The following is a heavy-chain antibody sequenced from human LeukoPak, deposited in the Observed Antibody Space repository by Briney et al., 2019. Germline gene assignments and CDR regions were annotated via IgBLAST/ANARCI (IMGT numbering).Heavy chain of an antibody. Sequence: PSETLSLTCAVSGYSISSGYYWGWIRQPPGKGLEWIGSIYHSGSTYYNPSLKSRVTISVDTSKNHFSLKLSSVTAADTAVYYCARVDYHGNFHNDAFDIWGQGTMVTVSS. J-gene: IGHJ3*02. CDR3: ARVDYHGNFHNDAFDI. CDR2: IYHSGST. D-gene: IGHD3-10*01. CDR1: GYSISSGYY. V-gene: IGHV4-38-2*01.